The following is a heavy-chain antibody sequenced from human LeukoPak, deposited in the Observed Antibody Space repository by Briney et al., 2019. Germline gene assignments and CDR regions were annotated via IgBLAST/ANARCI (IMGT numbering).Heavy chain of an antibody. D-gene: IGHD4-17*01. Sequence: GGSLRLSCAASGFTFDDYGMSWVRQAPGKGLEWVSGINWNGGSTGYADSVKGRFTISRDNAKNSLYLQMNSLRAEDTALYYCARAEYGDYGNYYYYYYMDVWGKGTTVTVSS. CDR2: INWNGGST. J-gene: IGHJ6*03. CDR1: GFTFDDYG. CDR3: ARAEYGDYGNYYYYYYMDV. V-gene: IGHV3-20*04.